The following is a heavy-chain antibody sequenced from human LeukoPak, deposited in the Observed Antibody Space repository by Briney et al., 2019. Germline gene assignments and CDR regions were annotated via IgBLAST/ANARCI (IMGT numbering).Heavy chain of an antibody. J-gene: IGHJ3*02. D-gene: IGHD2-21*01. Sequence: GGSLRLSCAASGFTFSSYDMHWVRQATGKGLEWVSAIGTADDTYYPGSVKGRFTISRENAKNSLYLQMNSLRAGDTAVYYCARALNVGGAHDAFDIWGQGTMVTVSS. V-gene: IGHV3-13*01. CDR2: IGTADDT. CDR3: ARALNVGGAHDAFDI. CDR1: GFTFSSYD.